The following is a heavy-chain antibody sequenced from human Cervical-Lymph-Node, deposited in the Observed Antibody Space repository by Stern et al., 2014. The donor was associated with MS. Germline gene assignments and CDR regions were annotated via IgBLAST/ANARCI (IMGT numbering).Heavy chain of an antibody. CDR3: ATHRGRVTYYYGMDV. CDR1: GYTLREIS. D-gene: IGHD2-21*02. CDR2: FDPEHGEA. J-gene: IGHJ6*02. Sequence: QVQLVQSGAEVKKPGASVKVSCKVSGYTLREISMHWVRQAPGKGLEWMGGFDPEHGEARYAQKFQGRVTMAEDRSTDTAYMELSSLRSEDTAVYYCATHRGRVTYYYGMDVWGQGTTVTVSS. V-gene: IGHV1-24*01.